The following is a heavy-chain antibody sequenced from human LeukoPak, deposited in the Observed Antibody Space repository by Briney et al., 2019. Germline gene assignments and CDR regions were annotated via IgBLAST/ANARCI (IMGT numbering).Heavy chain of an antibody. CDR1: GFTFSNYA. Sequence: PGGSLRLSCAASGFTFSNYAMSWVRQGPGKGLEWVSAISGSGGSTYYADSVKGRFTISRDISKNTLYLQMNSLRAEDTAVYYRAKGGMGYDSSGYLYFDYWGQGTLVTVSS. J-gene: IGHJ4*02. V-gene: IGHV3-23*01. CDR2: ISGSGGST. CDR3: AKGGMGYDSSGYLYFDY. D-gene: IGHD3-22*01.